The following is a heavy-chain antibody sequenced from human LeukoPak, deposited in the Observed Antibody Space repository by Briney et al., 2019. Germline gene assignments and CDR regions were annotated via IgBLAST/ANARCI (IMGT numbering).Heavy chain of an antibody. CDR3: ARDGGSYGMGAFDI. CDR2: IYGGGDT. J-gene: IGHJ3*02. CDR1: GLTVSNNY. V-gene: IGHV3-66*01. Sequence: GGSLRLSCAASGLTVSNNYMSWVRQAPGKGLEWVSIIYGGGDTYYAASVKGRFTISRDNSKNTLYLHMNSLRAEDTAVYYCARDGGSYGMGAFDIWGRGTMVTVSS. D-gene: IGHD1-26*01.